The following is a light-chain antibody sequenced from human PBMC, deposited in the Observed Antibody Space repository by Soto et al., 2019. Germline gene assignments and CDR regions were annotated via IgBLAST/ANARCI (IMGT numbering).Light chain of an antibody. J-gene: IGKJ5*01. Sequence: DVVMTQSPLSLPVTLGQPASISCRSGQSLVYTDGNTYLSWFQQRPGQSPRRLIYKVSDRDSGVPGRFSGSGSGTDFTLKISRVEAEDVGVYYCLQHTLWPITFGQGTRLEMK. CDR2: KVS. CDR1: QSLVYTDGNTY. V-gene: IGKV2-30*01. CDR3: LQHTLWPIT.